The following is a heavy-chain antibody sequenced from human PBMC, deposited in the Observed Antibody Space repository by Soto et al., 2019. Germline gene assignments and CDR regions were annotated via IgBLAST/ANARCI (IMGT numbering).Heavy chain of an antibody. CDR3: ARTGDYYDFWSGPAGDAFDI. Sequence: QVQLVQSGAEVKKPGASVKVSCKASGYTFTSYAMRWVRQAPGQRLEWMGWINAGNGNTKYSQKFQGRVTITRDTSASTTYMALSSLGSEDTAVYYCARTGDYYDFWSGPAGDAFDIWGQGTMVTVSS. D-gene: IGHD3-3*01. J-gene: IGHJ3*02. CDR1: GYTFTSYA. CDR2: INAGNGNT. V-gene: IGHV1-3*01.